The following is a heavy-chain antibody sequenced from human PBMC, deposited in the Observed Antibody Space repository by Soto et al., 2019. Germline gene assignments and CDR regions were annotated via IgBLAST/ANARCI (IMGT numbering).Heavy chain of an antibody. CDR3: AVEYCSRRFDP. V-gene: IGHV3-30*03. CDR1: GFTFNSYG. D-gene: IGHD2-21*02. Sequence: GGSLRLSCAASGFTFNSYGMHWVRQAPGKGLEWVAVITYDGTNEEYADSVKGRFTISRENSRNTLYLQMNSLRAEDTAVYYCAVEYCSRRFDPWGQGTLVTVS. CDR2: ITYDGTNE. J-gene: IGHJ5*02.